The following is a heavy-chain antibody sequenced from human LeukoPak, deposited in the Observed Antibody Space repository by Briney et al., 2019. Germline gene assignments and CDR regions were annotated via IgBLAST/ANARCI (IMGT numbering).Heavy chain of an antibody. D-gene: IGHD3-22*01. V-gene: IGHV3-23*01. CDR2: ISGSGGST. CDR3: HAAYYYDSSGYRFDY. Sequence: GGSLRLSCAASGFTFSSYAMSWVRQAPGKGLEWVSAISGSGGSTHYADSVKGRFTISRDNSKNTLYLQMNSLRAEDTAVYYCHAAYYYDSSGYRFDYWGQGTLVTVSS. CDR1: GFTFSSYA. J-gene: IGHJ4*02.